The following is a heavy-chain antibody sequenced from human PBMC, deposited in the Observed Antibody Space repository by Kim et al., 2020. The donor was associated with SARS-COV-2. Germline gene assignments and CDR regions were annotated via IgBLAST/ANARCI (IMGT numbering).Heavy chain of an antibody. D-gene: IGHD1-26*01. J-gene: IGHJ4*02. V-gene: IGHV3-23*01. Sequence: GGSLRLSCAASGFIFSKYTMAWVRQAPGKGLEWVSAIYGNGGETFYADSVRGRLTISRDNYKNTLFLQLNGLRAEDTAVYYCTLVGSLDSWSPYYFDCRGQGTLVTVSS. CDR1: GFIFSKYT. CDR2: IYGNGGET. CDR3: TLVGSLDSWSPYYFDC.